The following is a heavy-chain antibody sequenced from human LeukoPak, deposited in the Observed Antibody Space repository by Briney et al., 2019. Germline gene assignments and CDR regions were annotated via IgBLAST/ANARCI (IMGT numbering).Heavy chain of an antibody. CDR1: GFTFSSYA. CDR2: ISSSGSTI. Sequence: GGTLRLSCAASGFTFSSYAMNWIRQAPGKGLEWVSYISSSGSTIYYADSVKGRFTISRDNAKNSLYLQMNSLRAEDTAVYYCATDPVDRAMAPYDMVVWGKGATVTISS. V-gene: IGHV3-11*01. J-gene: IGHJ6*03. CDR3: ATDPVDRAMAPYDMVV. D-gene: IGHD5-18*01.